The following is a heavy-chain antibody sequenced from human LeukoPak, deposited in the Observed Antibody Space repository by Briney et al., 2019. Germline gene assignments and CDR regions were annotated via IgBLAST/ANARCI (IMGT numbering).Heavy chain of an antibody. Sequence: SETLSLTCTVSGASIRSYYWSWLRQPAGKGLEWIGRIYISGSTDYNPSLKSRATMSVDTSRNQFSLKLSSVTAADTAVYYCARVPSYYYDSSGYYGYWGQGTLVTVSS. CDR3: ARVPSYYYDSSGYYGY. D-gene: IGHD3-22*01. J-gene: IGHJ4*02. CDR2: IYISGST. CDR1: GASIRSYY. V-gene: IGHV4-4*07.